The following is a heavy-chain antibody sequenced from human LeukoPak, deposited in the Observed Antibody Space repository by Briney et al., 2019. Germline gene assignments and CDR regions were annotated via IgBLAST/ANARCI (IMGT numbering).Heavy chain of an antibody. CDR1: GDSVSSNSAT. CDR3: ARAELASKEASEFDP. V-gene: IGHV6-1*01. D-gene: IGHD3-10*01. J-gene: IGHJ5*02. Sequence: PSETLSLTCAISGDSVSSNSATWNWIRQSPSRGLEWLGRTYYRSKWYNDYAVSVKSRITINPDTSKNQFSLQLNSVTPEDTAVYCCARAELASKEASEFDPRGQGTLVTVSS. CDR2: TYYRSKWYN.